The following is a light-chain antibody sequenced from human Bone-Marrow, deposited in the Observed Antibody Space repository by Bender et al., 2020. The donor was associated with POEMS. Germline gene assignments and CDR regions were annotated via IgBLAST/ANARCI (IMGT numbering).Light chain of an antibody. Sequence: QSVLMQPPSVSEAPGQRVTISCTGSSSNIGAGYDVNWYQQIPGIAPKLLIYGNSNRPSGVADRFSGSKSGTSASLAITGLQAEDDGDYYCQSYDNSLGGWVFGGGTKLTVL. CDR2: GNS. CDR3: QSYDNSLGGWV. J-gene: IGLJ3*02. V-gene: IGLV1-40*01. CDR1: SSNIGAGYD.